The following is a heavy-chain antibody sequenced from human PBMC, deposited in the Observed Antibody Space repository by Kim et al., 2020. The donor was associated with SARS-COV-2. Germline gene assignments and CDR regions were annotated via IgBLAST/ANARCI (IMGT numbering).Heavy chain of an antibody. D-gene: IGHD6-19*01. CDR1: GFTFNNYA. CDR2: LSGSGSNI. Sequence: GGSLRLSCVASGFTFNNYAMSWVRQAPGKGLEWVSSLSGSGSNIYYADSVKGRFTISRDNSKNTLYLQMSSLRAGDTAFYYCAKDGGGGFTSGWYYLDSWGQGALGTLSS. J-gene: IGHJ4*02. CDR3: AKDGGGGFTSGWYYLDS. V-gene: IGHV3-23*01.